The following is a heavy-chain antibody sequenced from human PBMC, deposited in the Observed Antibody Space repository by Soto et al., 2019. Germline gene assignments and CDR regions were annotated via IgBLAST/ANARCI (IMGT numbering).Heavy chain of an antibody. CDR2: INHSGNT. D-gene: IGHD1-26*01. V-gene: IGHV4-34*10. Sequence: GPGPGLSSETLSLTCAVYGVPFSGYYWSWIRQSPGKGLEWIGEINHSGNTNYTPSLKSRVTMLVDTSKNQFSLSLSSVTAADTAVYYCANLIVFHSSYYHDYWGHGTLVTVSS. CDR3: ANLIVFHSSYYHDY. J-gene: IGHJ4*01. CDR1: GVPFSGYY.